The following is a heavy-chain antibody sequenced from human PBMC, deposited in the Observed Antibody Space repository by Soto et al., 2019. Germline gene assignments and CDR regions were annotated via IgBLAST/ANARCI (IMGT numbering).Heavy chain of an antibody. CDR2: INPSDSST. V-gene: IGHV1-46*01. CDR1: GYTFTSYY. CDR3: ARDCHKWDFDY. Sequence: QVHLVQSGAEVKKPGASVQVSCKASGYTFTSYYIHWVRQAPGQGLEWMGRINPSDSSTIYAQNFQGRVTVTRDTSTSTVYMELSTLRSDDTAVYYCARDCHKWDFDYWGQGTLVTVSS. J-gene: IGHJ4*02. D-gene: IGHD1-26*01.